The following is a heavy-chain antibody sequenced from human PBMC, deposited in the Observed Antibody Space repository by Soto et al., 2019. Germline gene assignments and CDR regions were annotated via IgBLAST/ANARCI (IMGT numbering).Heavy chain of an antibody. Sequence: QVQLVQSGAEVKKPGSPVRVSCTASGDTFNFYTISWVRQVPGQGPEWMGKIIPMLGMSNYAQKFQGRVRIMADKSTSTAYMNLSGLTSEDTAVYYCATNYGSGSTHFDYWGQGTLVTVSS. J-gene: IGHJ4*02. V-gene: IGHV1-69*02. CDR1: GDTFNFYT. CDR2: IIPMLGMS. CDR3: ATNYGSGSTHFDY. D-gene: IGHD3-10*01.